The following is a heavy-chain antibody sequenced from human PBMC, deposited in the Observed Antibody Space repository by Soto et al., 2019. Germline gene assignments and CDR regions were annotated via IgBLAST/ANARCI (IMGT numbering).Heavy chain of an antibody. CDR2: IYHSGST. CDR3: ARVVSTYYYDSSGYFFIPCNCFDP. CDR1: GYSISSGYY. Sequence: SETLSLTCAVSGYSISSGYYWGWIRQPPGKGLEWIGSIYHSGSTYYNPSLKSRVTISVDTSKNQFSLKLSSVTAADTAVYYCARVVSTYYYDSSGYFFIPCNCFDPWGQGTLVTVSS. D-gene: IGHD3-22*01. J-gene: IGHJ5*02. V-gene: IGHV4-38-2*01.